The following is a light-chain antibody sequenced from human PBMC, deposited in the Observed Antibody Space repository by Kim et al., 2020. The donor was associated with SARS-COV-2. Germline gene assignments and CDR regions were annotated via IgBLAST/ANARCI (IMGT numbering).Light chain of an antibody. J-gene: IGKJ4*02. CDR1: QRISNNN. CDR3: QQYGTAPLT. CDR2: DAA. Sequence: SAGERATLSCRASQRISNNNLAWYQKKYGQAPRLLIYDAASRASGIPDRFSGSGSGTDFTLTISRLEPEDFGEYYCQQYGTAPLTFGGGTKVDIK. V-gene: IGKV3-20*01.